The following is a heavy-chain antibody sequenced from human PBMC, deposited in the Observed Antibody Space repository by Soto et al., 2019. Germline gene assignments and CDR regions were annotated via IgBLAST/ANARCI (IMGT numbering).Heavy chain of an antibody. CDR1: GFTVSSNY. D-gene: IGHD2-15*01. CDR3: ARVGDCSGGSCYYYYMDV. Sequence: PGGSLRLSCAASGFTVSSNYMSWVRQAPGKGLEWVSVIYSGGSTYYADSVKGRFTISRDNSKNTLYLQMNSLRAEDTAAYCCARVGDCSGGSCYYYYMDVWGKGTTVTVSS. V-gene: IGHV3-66*01. CDR2: IYSGGST. J-gene: IGHJ6*03.